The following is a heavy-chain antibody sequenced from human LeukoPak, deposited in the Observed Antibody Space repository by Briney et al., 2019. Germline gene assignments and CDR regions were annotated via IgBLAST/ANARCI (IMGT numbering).Heavy chain of an antibody. CDR1: GGSTSSYY. V-gene: IGHV4-59*12. CDR2: IYYSGST. J-gene: IGHJ6*02. CDR3: ASRYFDWLSLDYYYYGMDV. Sequence: SETLSLTCTVSGGSTSSYYWSWIRQPPGKGLEWIGYIYYSGSTNYNPSLKGRVTISVDTSKNQFSLKLSSVTAADTAVYYCASRYFDWLSLDYYYYGMDVWGQGTTVTVSS. D-gene: IGHD3-9*01.